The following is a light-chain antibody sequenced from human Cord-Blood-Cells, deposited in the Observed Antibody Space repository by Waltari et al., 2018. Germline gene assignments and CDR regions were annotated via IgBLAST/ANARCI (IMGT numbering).Light chain of an antibody. V-gene: IGKV1-33*01. CDR1: QEICNY. CDR3: QQYDNLPLT. J-gene: IGKJ4*01. Sequence: DFQLTKSQSSLSASVGDGVTITCQTNQEICNYLNWYQQKPGKAPKLLIYDASNLETGVPSRFSGSGSGTDFTFTISSLQPEDIATYYCQQYDNLPLTFGGGTKVEIK. CDR2: DAS.